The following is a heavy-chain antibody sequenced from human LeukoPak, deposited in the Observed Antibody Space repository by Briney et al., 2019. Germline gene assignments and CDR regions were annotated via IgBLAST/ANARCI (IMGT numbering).Heavy chain of an antibody. CDR3: ARVPIVVVPAEWTDY. J-gene: IGHJ4*02. Sequence: ASVKVSCKASGYTFTGYYVHWVRQAPGQGLEWMGWINPNSGGTNYAQKFQGRVTMTRDTSISTAYMELSRLRSDDTAVYYCARVPIVVVPAEWTDYWGQGTLVTVSS. CDR2: INPNSGGT. V-gene: IGHV1-2*02. CDR1: GYTFTGYY. D-gene: IGHD2-2*01.